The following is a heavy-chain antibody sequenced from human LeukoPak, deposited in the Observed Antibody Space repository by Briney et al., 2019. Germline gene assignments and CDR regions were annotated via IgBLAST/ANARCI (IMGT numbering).Heavy chain of an antibody. CDR2: INHNGNVN. Sequence: PGGSLRLSCMASGFTFTTCGMNWARQAPGKGLEWVASINHNGNVNYYVDSVKGRFTISRDNAKNSLYLQMSNLRAEDTAVYFCARGGGLDVWGQGATVTVSS. V-gene: IGHV3-7*03. CDR3: ARGGGLDV. J-gene: IGHJ6*02. D-gene: IGHD3-16*01. CDR1: GFTFTTCG.